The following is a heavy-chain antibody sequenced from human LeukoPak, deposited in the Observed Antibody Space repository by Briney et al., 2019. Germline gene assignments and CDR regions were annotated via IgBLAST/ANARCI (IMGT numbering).Heavy chain of an antibody. CDR1: GGSISSYY. CDR3: ARLSSGYLRLEY. V-gene: IGHV4-59*08. D-gene: IGHD6-19*01. Sequence: SETLSLTCTVSGGSISSYYWSWIRQPPGKGLEFIGYIYYSGSTNYNPSLKSRVTISVDTSKNQFSLKLRSVTAADTAVYYCARLSSGYLRLEYWGQGTMVTVSS. J-gene: IGHJ4*02. CDR2: IYYSGST.